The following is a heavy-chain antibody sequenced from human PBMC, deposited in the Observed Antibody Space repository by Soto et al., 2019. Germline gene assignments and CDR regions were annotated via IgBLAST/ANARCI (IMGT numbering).Heavy chain of an antibody. D-gene: IGHD3-22*01. CDR3: ARRPLNSNGAY. Sequence: EVQLVESGGDLIQPGGSLRLSCAASGFTVSSNDMSWVRQAPGKGLEWVSLIYSSGSTKYADSVKGRFTISRDNSKNTVHLQMNTLRTEDTAVYYCARRPLNSNGAYWGQGTLVTVSS. V-gene: IGHV3-53*01. CDR2: IYSSGST. J-gene: IGHJ4*02. CDR1: GFTVSSND.